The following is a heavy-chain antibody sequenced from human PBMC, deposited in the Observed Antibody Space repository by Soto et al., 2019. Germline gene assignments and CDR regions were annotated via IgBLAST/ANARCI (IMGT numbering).Heavy chain of an antibody. J-gene: IGHJ2*01. CDR3: AGFGDYDLSWYFDL. CDR1: GGSISSYY. CDR2: IYYSGST. D-gene: IGHD5-12*01. V-gene: IGHV4-59*08. Sequence: SETLSLTCTVSGGSISSYYWSWIRQPPGKGLEWIGYIYYSGSTNYNPSLKSRVTISVDTSKNQFSLKLSSVTAADTAVYYCAGFGDYDLSWYFDLWGRGTLVTVSS.